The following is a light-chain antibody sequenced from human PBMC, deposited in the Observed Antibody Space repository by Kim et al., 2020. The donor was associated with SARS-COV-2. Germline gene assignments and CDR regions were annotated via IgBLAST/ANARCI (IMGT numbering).Light chain of an antibody. CDR2: DAS. J-gene: IGKJ5*01. CDR1: QSVSSY. CDR3: QHRNNWSPT. V-gene: IGKV3-11*01. Sequence: EIVLTQSPATLSLSPGERATLSCRASQSVSSYFAWYQQTPGKPPRLLIYDASNSATGIPARFSVSGSGTDFTLTISSLEPEDFAVYYCQHRNNWSPTFGQGTRLEIK.